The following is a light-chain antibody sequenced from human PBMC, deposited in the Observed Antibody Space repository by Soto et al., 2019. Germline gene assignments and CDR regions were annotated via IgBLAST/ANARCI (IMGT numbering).Light chain of an antibody. CDR2: GAA. Sequence: EIVMTQSPATLSVSPGERATLSCRASQSVFSSLAWFQQKPGQAPRLLIYGAATRATGIPARFSGSGSGTEFTLTISSLQSEDFAVYYCQQYNNWPLTFGQGTRLEIK. J-gene: IGKJ5*01. V-gene: IGKV3-15*01. CDR3: QQYNNWPLT. CDR1: QSVFSS.